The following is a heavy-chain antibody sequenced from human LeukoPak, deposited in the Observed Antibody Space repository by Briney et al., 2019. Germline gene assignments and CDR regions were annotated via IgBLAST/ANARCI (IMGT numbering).Heavy chain of an antibody. V-gene: IGHV3-30*02. Sequence: GGSLRLSCAASGFTFNNYGMHWVRQAPGKGLEWVAFIRYNGNNQYYADSVKGRFTISRDNSKNTLYLQMNSLRAEDTAVYYCAKGSGWEMSYYYYYMDVWGKGTTVTISS. CDR2: IRYNGNNQ. CDR3: AKGSGWEMSYYYYYMDV. J-gene: IGHJ6*03. D-gene: IGHD1-26*01. CDR1: GFTFNNYG.